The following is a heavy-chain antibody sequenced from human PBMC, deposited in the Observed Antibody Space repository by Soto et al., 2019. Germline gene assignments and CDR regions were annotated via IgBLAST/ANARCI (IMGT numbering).Heavy chain of an antibody. Sequence: LRVPWGASGCTCINFARRCISQAPGKGLEWVSLVSATAGTTYYTDSVKGRFTISRDNSRNTVYLQMNSLRADDTAVYYCAKDRLAGGFDYWGQGTLVTVSS. CDR3: AKDRLAGGFDY. J-gene: IGHJ4*02. CDR1: GCTCINFA. V-gene: IGHV3-23*01. CDR2: VSATAGTT. D-gene: IGHD3-16*01.